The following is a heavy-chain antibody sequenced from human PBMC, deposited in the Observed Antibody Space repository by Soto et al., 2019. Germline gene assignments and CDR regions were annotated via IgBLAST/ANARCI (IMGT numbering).Heavy chain of an antibody. CDR2: VSHIETS. CDR3: AGYGVGERDDC. Sequence: QVQLQESGPGLVKPSQTLSLSCSVSGSRVTSGEYHWTWVRQAPGKGLEWIGYVSHIETSYYSPALKSRVTISLDISMNQFSLSLESVTAADTAVYFCAGYGVGERDDCWGQGTVVIVSS. J-gene: IGHJ4*02. D-gene: IGHD4-17*01. V-gene: IGHV4-30-4*01. CDR1: GSRVTSGEYH.